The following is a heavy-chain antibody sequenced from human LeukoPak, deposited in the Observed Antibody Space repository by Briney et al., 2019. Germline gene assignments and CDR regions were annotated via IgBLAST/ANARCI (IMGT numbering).Heavy chain of an antibody. V-gene: IGHV3-23*01. CDR1: GFTFSSYA. D-gene: IGHD3-16*01. CDR3: AKDLRGGGAYFDY. CDR2: ISGSGGST. Sequence: GGSLRLSCAASGFTFSSYAMSWVRQAPGKGLEWVSAISGSGGSTYYADSVKGRFPISRDNSKNTLYLQMNSLRAEDTAVYYCAKDLRGGGAYFDYWGQGTLVTVSS. J-gene: IGHJ4*02.